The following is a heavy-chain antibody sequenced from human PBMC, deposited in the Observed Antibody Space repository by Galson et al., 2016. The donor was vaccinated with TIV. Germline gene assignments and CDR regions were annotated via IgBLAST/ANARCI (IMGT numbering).Heavy chain of an antibody. D-gene: IGHD3-22*01. J-gene: IGHJ6*02. CDR3: ARDRYYDASGYYYYYYGMDV. Sequence: VRQAPGRGLEWVSTIYSAGDTYYADSVKGRFTISRDNSKNTLYLQMSGLRTEDTAVYYCARDRYYDASGYYYYYYGMDVWGQGTTVTVSS. CDR2: IYSAGDT. V-gene: IGHV3-53*05.